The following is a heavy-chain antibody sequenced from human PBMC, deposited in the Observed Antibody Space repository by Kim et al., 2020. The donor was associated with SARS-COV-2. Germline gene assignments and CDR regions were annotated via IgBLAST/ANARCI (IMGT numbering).Heavy chain of an antibody. V-gene: IGHV4-4*07. D-gene: IGHD6-6*01. CDR3: ARDPYSSSSDELGGYFDY. J-gene: IGHJ4*02. CDR1: GGSISSYS. CDR2: IYTSGST. Sequence: SETLSLTCTVSGGSISSYSWSWIRQPAGKGLEWIGHIYTSGSTNYNPSLKSRVTMSVDTSKNQFSLKLNSVTAADTAFYFCARDPYSSSSDELGGYFDYWGLGTLVTVSS.